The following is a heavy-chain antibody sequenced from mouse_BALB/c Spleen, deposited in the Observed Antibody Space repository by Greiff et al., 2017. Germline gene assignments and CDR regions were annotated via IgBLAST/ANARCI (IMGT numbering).Heavy chain of an antibody. V-gene: IGHV1-69*02. CDR1: GYTFTSYW. J-gene: IGHJ4*01. D-gene: IGHD3-3*01. Sequence: QVQLQQPGAELVKPGAPVKLSCKASGYTFTSYWMNWVKQRPGRGLEWIGRIDPSDRETHYNQKFKAKATLTVDKSSSTAYIQLSSLTSEDSAVYYCAREDLGYYYAMDYWGQGTSVTVSS. CDR3: AREDLGYYYAMDY. CDR2: IDPSDRET.